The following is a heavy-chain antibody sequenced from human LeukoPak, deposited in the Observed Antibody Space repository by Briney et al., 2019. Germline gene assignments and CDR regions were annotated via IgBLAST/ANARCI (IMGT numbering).Heavy chain of an antibody. V-gene: IGHV3-30*02. CDR2: IRYDGNNK. CDR3: AKTGGSGSYYKGLDAFDI. Sequence: PGGSLRLSCGASGFTFSNYGMLWVRQAPGKGLDWVAFIRYDGNNKLYADSVKGRFTISRDNSKNTLYLQMNSLRAEDMALYYCAKTGGSGSYYKGLDAFDIWGQGTMVTVSS. CDR1: GFTFSNYG. J-gene: IGHJ3*02. D-gene: IGHD3-10*01.